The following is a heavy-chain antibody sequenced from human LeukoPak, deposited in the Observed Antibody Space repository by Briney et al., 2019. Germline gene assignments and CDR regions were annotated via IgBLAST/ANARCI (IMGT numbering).Heavy chain of an antibody. CDR2: IYPGGNI. V-gene: IGHV3-53*01. CDR1: EVTVTNNY. D-gene: IGHD3-22*01. CDR3: VRGPRYYDDSGFHYGVFDI. J-gene: IGHJ3*02. Sequence: GGSLRLSCAASEVTVTNNYMSWVRQAPGKGLQWVSVIYPGGNIYYADSVKGRFIISRGNSKNTLSLQMNSLTADDTAVYYCVRGPRYYDDSGFHYGVFDIWGQGTLVTVSS.